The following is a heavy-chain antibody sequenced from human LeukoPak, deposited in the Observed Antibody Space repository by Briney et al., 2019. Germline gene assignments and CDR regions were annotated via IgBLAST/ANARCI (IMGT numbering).Heavy chain of an antibody. D-gene: IGHD1-1*01. CDR3: ARDRLEFDY. CDR2: ISYNGNNN. CDR1: GITFSSYA. V-gene: IGHV3-30-3*01. Sequence: GGSLRLSCAASGITFSSYAMHWVRQAPGKGLEWMAVISYNGNNNYYADSVKGRFTISRDNAKNSLYLQMNSLRAEDTAVYYCARDRLEFDYWGPGTLVTVSS. J-gene: IGHJ4*02.